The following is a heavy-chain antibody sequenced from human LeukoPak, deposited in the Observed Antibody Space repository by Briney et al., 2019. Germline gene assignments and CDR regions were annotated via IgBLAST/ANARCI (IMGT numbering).Heavy chain of an antibody. CDR1: EFSFSIYW. J-gene: IGHJ6*03. CDR2: IKQDGTEK. Sequence: GGSLRLSCAASEFSFSIYWMSWVRQAPGKGLEWVANIKQDGTEKYYVDSVKGRFSISRDNAKNSLYLKMNSLRAEDTAVYYCAKGGHYYGSGSYYNEYYYYYMDVWGTGTTVTVSS. CDR3: AKGGHYYGSGSYYNEYYYYYMDV. D-gene: IGHD3-10*01. V-gene: IGHV3-7*03.